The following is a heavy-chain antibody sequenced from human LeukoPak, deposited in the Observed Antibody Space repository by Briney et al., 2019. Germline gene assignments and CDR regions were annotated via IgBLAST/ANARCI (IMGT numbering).Heavy chain of an antibody. J-gene: IGHJ5*01. Sequence: PGGSLRLSCAASGFTFSNYWMSWVRQAPGKGLEWVANINEGGYGKNYVDSMKGRFTISRDNAENSLYLQMNSLRVEDTAVYYCARGPGRFQFDSWGQGTLVTVSS. D-gene: IGHD3-3*01. CDR3: ARGPGRFQFDS. CDR2: INEGGYGK. CDR1: GFTFSNYW. V-gene: IGHV3-7*01.